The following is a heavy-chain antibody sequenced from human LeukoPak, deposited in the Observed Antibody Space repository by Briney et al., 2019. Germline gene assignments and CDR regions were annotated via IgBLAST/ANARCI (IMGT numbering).Heavy chain of an antibody. D-gene: IGHD6-13*01. J-gene: IGHJ4*02. CDR2: ISSSSSYT. Sequence: GGSLRLSCAASGFTFSDYYMTWIRRAPGKGLEWVSYISSSSSYTNYADSVKGRFTISRDNAKNYLYLQMNSLRAEDSAVYYCARVRGRQQLVYFDYWGQGTLVTVSS. V-gene: IGHV3-11*06. CDR3: ARVRGRQQLVYFDY. CDR1: GFTFSDYY.